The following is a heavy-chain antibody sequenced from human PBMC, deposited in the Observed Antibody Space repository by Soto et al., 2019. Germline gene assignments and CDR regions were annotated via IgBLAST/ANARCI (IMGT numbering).Heavy chain of an antibody. J-gene: IGHJ4*02. CDR3: ARVGYSSGWYSYQY. CDR1: GFTFSDYH. CDR2: ISSSGSTI. V-gene: IGHV3-11*01. D-gene: IGHD6-19*01. Sequence: GSPRLSRAASGFTFSDYHMSWIRQAPGKGLEWVSYISSSGSTIYYADSVKGRFTISRDNAKNSLYLQMNSLRAEDTAVYYCARVGYSSGWYSYQYWGQGTLVTVSS.